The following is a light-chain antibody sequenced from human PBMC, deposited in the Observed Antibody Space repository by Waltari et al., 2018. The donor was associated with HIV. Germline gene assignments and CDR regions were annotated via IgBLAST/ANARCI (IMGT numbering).Light chain of an antibody. Sequence: RASQHIFCIYRSWDQQKPGHAPRLLIYGASIRATGMPDRFSGSGSVTDFTLTISRLEPEDFAVYYCQQYGSSSITFGQGTRLEIK. CDR2: GAS. J-gene: IGKJ5*01. CDR1: QHIFCIY. V-gene: IGKV3-20*01. CDR3: QQYGSSSIT.